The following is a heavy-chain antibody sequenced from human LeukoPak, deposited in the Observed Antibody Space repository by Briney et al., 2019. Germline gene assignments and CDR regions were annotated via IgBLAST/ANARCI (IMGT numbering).Heavy chain of an antibody. Sequence: GGSLRLSCAASGFTFSSYSMNWVRQAPGKGLEWVSSISSSSSYIYYADSVKGRFTISRDNAKNSLYLQMNSLRAEDTAVYYCARAAAGTGYYYGMDVWGQGTTVTVSS. CDR2: ISSSSSYI. CDR1: GFTFSSYS. J-gene: IGHJ6*02. CDR3: ARAAAGTGYYYGMDV. V-gene: IGHV3-21*01. D-gene: IGHD6-13*01.